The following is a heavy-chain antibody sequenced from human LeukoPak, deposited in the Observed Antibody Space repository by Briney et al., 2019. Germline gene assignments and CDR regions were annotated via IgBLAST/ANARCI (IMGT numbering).Heavy chain of an antibody. Sequence: ASVKVSCKASGYTFIGYYMHWVRQAPGQGLEWMGWINPNSGGTNYAQKFQGRVTMTRDTSISTAYMELSRLRSDDTAVYYCASPDYYGSGSPYYMDVWGKGTTVTVSS. J-gene: IGHJ6*03. CDR3: ASPDYYGSGSPYYMDV. D-gene: IGHD3-10*01. CDR1: GYTFIGYY. CDR2: INPNSGGT. V-gene: IGHV1-2*02.